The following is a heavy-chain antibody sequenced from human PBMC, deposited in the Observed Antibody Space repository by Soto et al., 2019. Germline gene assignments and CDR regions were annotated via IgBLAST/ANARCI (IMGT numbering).Heavy chain of an antibody. CDR3: ARLGPDWQWLVKDY. CDR2: IYPGDSDT. V-gene: IGHV5-51*01. Sequence: RQMPGKGLEWMGIIYPGDSDTRYSPSFQGQVTISADKSISTAYLQWSSLKASDTAMYYCARLGPDWQWLVKDYWGQGTLVTVSS. D-gene: IGHD6-19*01. J-gene: IGHJ4*02.